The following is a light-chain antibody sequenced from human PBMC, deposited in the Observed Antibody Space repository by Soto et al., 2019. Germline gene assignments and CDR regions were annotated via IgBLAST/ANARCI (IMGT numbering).Light chain of an antibody. CDR1: SSNIESNS. CDR2: NDN. CDR3: AAWDDSLSGWV. J-gene: IGLJ3*02. Sequence: QSVLTQPPSASGTPGQRVTISCSGGSSNIESNSISWYQHLPGAAPKLLMYNDNQRPSGVPDRFSGSKSGTSASLAISGLQSEDEADYYCAAWDDSLSGWVFGGGTKVTVL. V-gene: IGLV1-44*01.